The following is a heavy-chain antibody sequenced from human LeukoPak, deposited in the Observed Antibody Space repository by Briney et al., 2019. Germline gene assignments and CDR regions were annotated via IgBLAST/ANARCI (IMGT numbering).Heavy chain of an antibody. CDR1: GYTFTSYD. CDR3: ARVDRWDLGFDY. Sequence: SVKVSCKASGYTFTSYDINWVRQATGQGLEWMGGIIPIYGTANYAQKFQGRVTITADESTSTAYMELSSLRSEDTAVYYCARVDRWDLGFDYWGQGTLVTVSS. D-gene: IGHD1-26*01. CDR2: IIPIYGTA. V-gene: IGHV1-69*13. J-gene: IGHJ4*02.